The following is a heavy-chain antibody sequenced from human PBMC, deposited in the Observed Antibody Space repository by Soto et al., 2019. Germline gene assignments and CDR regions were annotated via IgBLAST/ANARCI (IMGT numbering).Heavy chain of an antibody. CDR3: AKVASSPQTRDFDY. CDR2: SRDKANSYTT. Sequence: EVQLVESGGGLVQPGGSLRLSCAASGFTFSDHYIDWVRQAPGKGLEWVGRSRDKANSYTTEYAASVKGRFTISRDDSKNSLYLQINSLKTEDTAVYYCAKVASSPQTRDFDYWGQGTLVTVSS. V-gene: IGHV3-72*01. CDR1: GFTFSDHY. D-gene: IGHD6-13*01. J-gene: IGHJ4*02.